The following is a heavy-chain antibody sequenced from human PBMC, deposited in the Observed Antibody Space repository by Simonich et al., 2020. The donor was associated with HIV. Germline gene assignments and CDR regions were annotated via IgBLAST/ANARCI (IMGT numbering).Heavy chain of an antibody. CDR1: GGSFSGYY. CDR3: ARGTVTGGDARFDY. J-gene: IGHJ4*02. Sequence: QVQLHQWGAGLLKPSETLSLTCAVYGGSFSGYYWTWIRQSPGKGLEWIGEINHSGITNDNPALKRRVTIALDTSKNQFSLKLNSVTAADTAVYYCARGTVTGGDARFDYWGQGTLVTVSS. CDR2: INHSGIT. D-gene: IGHD4-17*01. V-gene: IGHV4-34*01.